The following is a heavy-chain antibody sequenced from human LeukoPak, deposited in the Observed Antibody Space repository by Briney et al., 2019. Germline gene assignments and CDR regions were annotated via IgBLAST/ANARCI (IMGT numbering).Heavy chain of an antibody. Sequence: SETLSLTCTVSGGSISSYYWSWIRQPPGKGLEWIGYIYYSGSTNYNPSLKSRVTISVDTSKNQFSLKLSSVTAADTATYYCARRRGYYYPFDSWGQGTLVTVSS. CDR2: IYYSGST. D-gene: IGHD3-22*01. J-gene: IGHJ4*02. CDR1: GGSISSYY. CDR3: ARRRGYYYPFDS. V-gene: IGHV4-59*08.